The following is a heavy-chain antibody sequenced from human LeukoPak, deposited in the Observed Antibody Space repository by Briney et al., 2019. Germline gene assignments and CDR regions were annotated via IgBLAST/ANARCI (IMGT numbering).Heavy chain of an antibody. CDR1: GFTFSSYE. CDR2: ISSSGSTI. CDR3: ARDLLRRDGYNDFFQH. Sequence: GGSLRLSCAASGFTFSSYEMNWVGQAPGKGLEWVSYISSSGSTIYYADSVKGRFTISRDNAKNSLYLQMNSLRAEDTAVYYCARDLLRRDGYNDFFQHWGPGTLVTVSS. V-gene: IGHV3-48*03. J-gene: IGHJ1*01. D-gene: IGHD5-24*01.